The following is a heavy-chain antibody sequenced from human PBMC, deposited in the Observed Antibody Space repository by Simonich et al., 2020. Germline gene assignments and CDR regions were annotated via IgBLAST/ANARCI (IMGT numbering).Heavy chain of an antibody. CDR3: ARGGVQYYYYYMDV. J-gene: IGHJ6*03. CDR1: GYTFTGYY. Sequence: QVQLVQSGAEVKKPGASVKVSCKASGYTFTGYYMHWVRQAPGQGLEWSGWINPNHGGKNYAQKCQGRDTKTRDTSISTAYMGLSRLRSDDTAVYYCARGGVQYYYYYMDVWGKGTTVTVSS. D-gene: IGHD3-3*01. CDR2: INPNHGGK. V-gene: IGHV1-2*02.